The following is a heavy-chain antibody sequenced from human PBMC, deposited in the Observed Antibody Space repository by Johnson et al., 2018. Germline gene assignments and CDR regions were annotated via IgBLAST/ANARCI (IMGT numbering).Heavy chain of an antibody. CDR3: AKGRDGYNTPLDGFDP. V-gene: IGHV3-9*01. D-gene: IGHD5-24*01. Sequence: VQLVESGGGVVQPGRSLRLSCAASGFTFSSYAMHGVRQAPGKGLEWVSGISWNSGSIAYADFVKGRFTIARDNAKNSLYLQMNSLRAEYTAFYYCAKGRDGYNTPLDGFDPWGQGTLVTVSS. CDR2: ISWNSGSI. J-gene: IGHJ5*02. CDR1: GFTFSSYA.